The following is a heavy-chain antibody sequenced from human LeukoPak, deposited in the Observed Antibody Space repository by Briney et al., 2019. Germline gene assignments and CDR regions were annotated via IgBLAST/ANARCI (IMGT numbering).Heavy chain of an antibody. Sequence: GGSLRLSCAASGFTFGNYLMHWVRQAPGKGLMWVSRVHIDGSSTTYADSVKGRFTISRDDAKNTLYLQMNSLRAEDTAVYYCARAPSGWHATAVWGQGTTVTVSS. CDR1: GFTFGNYL. J-gene: IGHJ6*02. V-gene: IGHV3-74*01. D-gene: IGHD6-19*01. CDR2: VHIDGSST. CDR3: ARAPSGWHATAV.